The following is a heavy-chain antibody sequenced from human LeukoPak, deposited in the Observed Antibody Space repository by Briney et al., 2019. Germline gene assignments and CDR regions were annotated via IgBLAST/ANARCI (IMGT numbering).Heavy chain of an antibody. Sequence: ASVKVSCKVSGYTLTELSMHWVRQAPGKGLEWMGGFDPEDGETIYAQEFQGRVTMTEDTSTDTAYMELSSLRSEDTAVYYCATLTNWNDGRWFDPWGQGTLVTVSS. CDR2: FDPEDGET. D-gene: IGHD1-20*01. CDR3: ATLTNWNDGRWFDP. J-gene: IGHJ5*02. CDR1: GYTLTELS. V-gene: IGHV1-24*01.